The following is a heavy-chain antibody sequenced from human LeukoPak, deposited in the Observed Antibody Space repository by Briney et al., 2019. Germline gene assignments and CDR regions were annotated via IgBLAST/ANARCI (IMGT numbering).Heavy chain of an antibody. V-gene: IGHV1-2*02. Sequence: GASVKVSCKASGYTFTSYGISWVRQAPGQGLEWMGWISPNSGGSNFAQKFQGRVTMTRNTSISTAYMELSRLRSDDTAVYYCARTPRGYCSGGSCQDYWGQGTLVTVSS. CDR1: GYTFTSYG. J-gene: IGHJ4*02. CDR3: ARTPRGYCSGGSCQDY. CDR2: ISPNSGGS. D-gene: IGHD2-15*01.